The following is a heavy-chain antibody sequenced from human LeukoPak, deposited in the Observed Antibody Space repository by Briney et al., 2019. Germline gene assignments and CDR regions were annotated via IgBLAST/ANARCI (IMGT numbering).Heavy chain of an antibody. V-gene: IGHV3-23*01. CDR1: GFTFNNYA. J-gene: IGHJ4*02. CDR2: VSVSGDNT. D-gene: IGHD4-11*01. CDR3: ANGYSYYNY. Sequence: GGSLRLSCAASGFTFNNYAMSWGRQAPGKGLEWVSAVSVSGDNTYYADSVKGRFTISRDNSKNTLYLQMNSLRAEDTAVYYCANGYSYYNYWGQGTLVTVSS.